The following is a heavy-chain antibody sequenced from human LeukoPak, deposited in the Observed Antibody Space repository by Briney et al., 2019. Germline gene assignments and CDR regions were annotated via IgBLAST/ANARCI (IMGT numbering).Heavy chain of an antibody. CDR1: GVSMTGYY. CDR3: ATRPADGSWYGVFDF. Sequence: SETLSLTCSLSGVSMTGYYWSWIRQAPGKAPEWIGYIYSSGSTNYNPSLNSRVTMSLDASKNQFSLKLTFVTAADTAVYYCATRPADGSWYGVFDFWSRGTLVTVSS. CDR2: IYSSGST. D-gene: IGHD3-10*01. J-gene: IGHJ4*01. V-gene: IGHV4-59*01.